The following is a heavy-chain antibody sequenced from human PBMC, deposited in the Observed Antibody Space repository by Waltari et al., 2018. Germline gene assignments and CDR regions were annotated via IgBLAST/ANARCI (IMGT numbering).Heavy chain of an antibody. D-gene: IGHD2-21*01. J-gene: IGHJ4*01. Sequence: YLVYSGGGLAQPGGSLGFACAACGFDFKSFWMPWVRQATGRELQWVASIKDDGSEKFYVDSVRGRFTISRDNARQSVFLQMDFLSVEDTATYYCQEGHYSDRWGQGTLVTVSS. V-gene: IGHV3-7*01. CDR3: QEGHYSDR. CDR2: IKDDGSEK. CDR1: GFDFKSFW.